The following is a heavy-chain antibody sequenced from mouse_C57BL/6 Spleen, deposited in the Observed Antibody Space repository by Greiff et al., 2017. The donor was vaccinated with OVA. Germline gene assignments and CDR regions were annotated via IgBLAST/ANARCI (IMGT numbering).Heavy chain of an antibody. J-gene: IGHJ2*01. CDR3: ARGGANGDYGDYFDY. Sequence: EVQLQQSGPELVKPGASVKIPCKASGYTFTDYNMDWVQQSHGKSLAWIGDINPNNGGTIYNQKFKGKATLTVDKSSSTAYMELRRQTSKDTAVYYCARGGANGDYGDYFDYWGQGTPLTVSS. CDR1: GYTFTDYN. CDR2: INPNNGGT. D-gene: IGHD2-13*01. V-gene: IGHV1-18*01.